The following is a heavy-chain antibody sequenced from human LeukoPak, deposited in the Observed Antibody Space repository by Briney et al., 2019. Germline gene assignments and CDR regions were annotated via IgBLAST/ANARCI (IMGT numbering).Heavy chain of an antibody. Sequence: SETLSLTCTVSGGSISSDNYQWSWIRQPPGRGREWIGYINYSGSTYYNPSLKSRVTISVDTSKNQFSLKLTSVTAADTAVYYCARYGSGSTWFDPWGQGTLVTVSS. CDR2: INYSGST. J-gene: IGHJ5*02. V-gene: IGHV4-30-4*01. D-gene: IGHD3-10*01. CDR3: ARYGSGSTWFDP. CDR1: GGSISSDNYQ.